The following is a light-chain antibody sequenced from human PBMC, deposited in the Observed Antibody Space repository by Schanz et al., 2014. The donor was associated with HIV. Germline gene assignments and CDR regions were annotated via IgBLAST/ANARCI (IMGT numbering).Light chain of an antibody. CDR3: QQYRSAPSWT. CDR2: GAS. J-gene: IGKJ1*01. CDR1: QSVSGTY. V-gene: IGKV3-20*01. Sequence: EIVLTQSPGTLSLSPGERATLSCRASQSVSGTYLAWYQQKPGQAPRLLIYGASSRATGIPDRFSGSGSGTEFTLTISSLEPEDFAVYYCQQYRSAPSWTFGQGTKVEIK.